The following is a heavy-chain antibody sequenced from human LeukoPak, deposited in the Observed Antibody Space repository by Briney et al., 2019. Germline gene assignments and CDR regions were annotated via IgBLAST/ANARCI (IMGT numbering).Heavy chain of an antibody. Sequence: ESLKISCQGSGYSFTSYWIGRVRQMPGKGLEWMGIIYPGDSDTTYSPSFQGQVTIAADKSISTAYLQWSSLKASDTAMYFCARRGYSGYEGSWFDYWGQGTLVTVSS. D-gene: IGHD5-12*01. CDR1: GYSFTSYW. CDR3: ARRGYSGYEGSWFDY. CDR2: IYPGDSDT. V-gene: IGHV5-51*01. J-gene: IGHJ4*02.